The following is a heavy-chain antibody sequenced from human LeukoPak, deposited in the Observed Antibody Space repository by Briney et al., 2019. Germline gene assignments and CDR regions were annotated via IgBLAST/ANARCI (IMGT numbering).Heavy chain of an antibody. V-gene: IGHV3-23*01. CDR1: GFTFSSYA. CDR2: ISGSGGST. J-gene: IGHJ4*02. Sequence: GGSLRLSCAASGFTFSSYAMSWVRQAPGKGLEWVSPISGSGGSTYYADSVEGRFTISRDNSKNTLYLQMNSLRAEDTAVYYCAKDTVSTGTFDYWGQGTLATVSS. D-gene: IGHD4-17*01. CDR3: AKDTVSTGTFDY.